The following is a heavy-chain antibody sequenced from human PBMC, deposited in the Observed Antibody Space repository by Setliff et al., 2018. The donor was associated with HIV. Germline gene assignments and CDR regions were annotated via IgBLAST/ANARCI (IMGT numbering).Heavy chain of an antibody. D-gene: IGHD2-21*02. Sequence: LSLTCTVSGGSISSANYYWSWIRQPPGKGLEWIGYIYYNGNAYYYNPSLKSRTTISLDTSVNQFSLKLTSVTAADTAVYYCAREVDVVTTSDAFDIWGQGTMVTVSS. CDR3: AREVDVVTTSDAFDI. J-gene: IGHJ3*02. CDR1: GGSISSANYY. V-gene: IGHV4-30-4*08. CDR2: IYYNGNAY.